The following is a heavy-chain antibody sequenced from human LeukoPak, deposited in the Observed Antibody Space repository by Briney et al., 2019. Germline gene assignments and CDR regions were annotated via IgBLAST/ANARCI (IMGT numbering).Heavy chain of an antibody. J-gene: IGHJ6*02. D-gene: IGHD6-19*01. Sequence: GGSLRLSCAASGFTFSSYNMNWVRQAPGKGLEWVSSISGSGRYIYYADSVKGRFTISRDNAKNSLYLQMNSLRAEDTAVYYCARDLLEQWLVYGYYYYGMDVWGQGTTVTVSS. CDR3: ARDLLEQWLVYGYYYYGMDV. CDR1: GFTFSSYN. V-gene: IGHV3-21*01. CDR2: ISGSGRYI.